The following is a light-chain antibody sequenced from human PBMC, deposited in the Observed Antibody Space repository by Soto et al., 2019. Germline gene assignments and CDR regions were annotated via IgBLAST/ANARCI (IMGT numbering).Light chain of an antibody. V-gene: IGKV1-5*01. CDR3: QQYKSYWT. CDR2: DAS. J-gene: IGKJ1*01. CDR1: QSISSW. Sequence: DIQLTQTPSTLSASVGDEVTITCRASQSISSWLAWYQQKPGKAPKLLIYDASSLETGVPSRFSGSGSGTEFTLTINSLQPDDFATYYCQQYKSYWTFGQGTKVDI.